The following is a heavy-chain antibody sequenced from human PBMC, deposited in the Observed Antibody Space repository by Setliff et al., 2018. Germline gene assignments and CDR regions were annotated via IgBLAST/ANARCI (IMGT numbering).Heavy chain of an antibody. D-gene: IGHD3-22*01. Sequence: GGSLRLSCAASGFTFSSYSMNWVRQAPGKGLEWVSYISSSSSTIYYADSVKGRFTISRDNSKNTLYLQMNSLRAEDTAVYYCARDRMIVVVQGMDVWGQGTTVTVSS. CDR2: ISSSSSTI. CDR1: GFTFSSYS. CDR3: ARDRMIVVVQGMDV. J-gene: IGHJ6*02. V-gene: IGHV3-48*01.